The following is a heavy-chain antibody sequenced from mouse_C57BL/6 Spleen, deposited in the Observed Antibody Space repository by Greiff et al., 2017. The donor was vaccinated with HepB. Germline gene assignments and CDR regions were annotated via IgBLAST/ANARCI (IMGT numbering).Heavy chain of an antibody. CDR1: GYTFTSYW. V-gene: IGHV1-52*01. Sequence: QVQLQQPGAELVRPGSSVKLSCKASGYTFTSYWMHWVKQRPIQGLEWIGNIDPSDSETHYNQNFKDKSTVTVDKSSSTAYMQLSSLTSEDSTVYYCARRTMVTTFYFDYWGQGTTLTVSS. CDR2: IDPSDSET. J-gene: IGHJ2*01. D-gene: IGHD2-2*01. CDR3: ARRTMVTTFYFDY.